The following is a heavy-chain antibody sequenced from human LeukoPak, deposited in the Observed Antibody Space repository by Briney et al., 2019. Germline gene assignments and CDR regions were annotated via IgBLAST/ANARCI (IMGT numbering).Heavy chain of an antibody. V-gene: IGHV4-61*02. CDR1: GGSISSGSYY. Sequence: PSETLSLTCTVSGGSISSGSYYWTWIRQPAGQGLEWIGRVFTSGSTDYNPPLRGRVTISIDTSKNQFSLNLNSVTATDTAVYYCARGVEYSYESSGYYSTGNFDYWGPGTLVTVSS. J-gene: IGHJ4*02. CDR2: VFTSGST. D-gene: IGHD3-22*01. CDR3: ARGVEYSYESSGYYSTGNFDY.